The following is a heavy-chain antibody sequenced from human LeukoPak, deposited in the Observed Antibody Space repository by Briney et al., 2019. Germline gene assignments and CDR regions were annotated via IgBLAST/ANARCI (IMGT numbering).Heavy chain of an antibody. V-gene: IGHV1-69*05. CDR1: GGTFSSYA. CDR3: ARDPTYYYDSSGYTP. J-gene: IGHJ5*02. CDR2: IIPVFGTA. D-gene: IGHD3-22*01. Sequence: SVKVSCKASGGTFSSYAISWVRQAPGQGLEWMGRIIPVFGTANYAQKFQGRVTITTDESTSTAYMELSSLRSEDTAVYYCARDPTYYYDSSGYTPWGQGTLVTVSS.